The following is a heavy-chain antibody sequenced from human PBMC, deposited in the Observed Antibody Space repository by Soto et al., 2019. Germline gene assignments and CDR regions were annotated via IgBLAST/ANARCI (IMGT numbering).Heavy chain of an antibody. CDR3: AAPCAYGDYTTGY. CDR1: GYSFTSYW. Sequence: PGESLKISCKGSGYSFTSYWIGWVRQMPGKGLEWMGIIYPCDSDTRYSPSFQAQVTISADKSISTASLQWSSLHAPDTAMYYCAAPCAYGDYTTGYWGQGTLVTVSS. D-gene: IGHD4-17*01. V-gene: IGHV5-51*01. CDR2: IYPCDSDT. J-gene: IGHJ4*02.